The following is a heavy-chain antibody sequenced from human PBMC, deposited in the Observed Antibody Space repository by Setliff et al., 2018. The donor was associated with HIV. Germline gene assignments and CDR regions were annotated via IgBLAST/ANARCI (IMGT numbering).Heavy chain of an antibody. CDR3: ARVPFTTGFDY. CDR2: IYYSGST. CDR1: GGSISTYY. Sequence: SETLSLTCTVSGGSISTYYWSWIRQPPGKGLEWIGSIYYSGSTYYNPSLKSRVTISVDTSKNQFSLNLSSVTAADTAVFYCARVPFTTGFDYWGQGILVTVSS. D-gene: IGHD3-3*01. J-gene: IGHJ4*02. V-gene: IGHV4-59*12.